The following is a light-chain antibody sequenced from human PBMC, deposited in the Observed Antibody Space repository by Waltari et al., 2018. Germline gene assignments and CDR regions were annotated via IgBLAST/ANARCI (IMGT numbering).Light chain of an antibody. CDR2: RAS. CDR1: QAISNS. J-gene: IGKJ4*02. Sequence: DIQMTQSPSSLSASVGDRVTITCRASQAISNSLAWYQQKPGKATKVLLYRASTLESGFPSRFRGSGTGTDYTLTISSLQPEDFATYYCQQYAATPLTFGGGTKVEIK. V-gene: IGKV1-NL1*01. CDR3: QQYAATPLT.